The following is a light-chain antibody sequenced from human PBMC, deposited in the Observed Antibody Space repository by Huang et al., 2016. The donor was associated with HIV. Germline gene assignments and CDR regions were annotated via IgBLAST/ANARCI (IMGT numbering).Light chain of an antibody. CDR3: QQYYNTPLT. V-gene: IGKV4-1*01. J-gene: IGKJ2*01. CDR2: WAS. Sequence: DIVMTQSPDSLAVSLGERATINCKSSQSLLYSSNNKNYLAWYQQKPGQPPKLLIYWASTREAGVPDRFTGSGSGTFFTLTISSLQAEDVAVYYCQQYYNTPLTFGQGTKLEIK. CDR1: QSLLYSSNNKNY.